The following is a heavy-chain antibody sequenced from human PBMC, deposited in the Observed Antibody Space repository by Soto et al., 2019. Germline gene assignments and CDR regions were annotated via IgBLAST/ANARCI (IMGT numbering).Heavy chain of an antibody. CDR1: GFSLSHYW. D-gene: IGHD7-27*01. Sequence: EVQLVESGGGLIQPGGALGLNCTASGFSLSHYWMHWIRQAPGKGLVWVSRINLYGSSTDYAPSVKGRFTISRDNSKNTLYLQMNSLASDDTAVYDCARGWGFSDYWGRGSLVTVSS. CDR3: ARGWGFSDY. V-gene: IGHV3-74*01. CDR2: INLYGSST. J-gene: IGHJ4*02.